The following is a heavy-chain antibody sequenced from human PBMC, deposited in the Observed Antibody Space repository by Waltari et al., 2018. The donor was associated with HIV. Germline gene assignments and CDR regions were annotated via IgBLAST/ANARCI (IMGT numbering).Heavy chain of an antibody. V-gene: IGHV3-23*01. Sequence: EVQLLESEGGLVQPGGSLRLSCVASGFNFRLFGMSWVCQAPGKWLGWVSVISGSGGKTNYADSEKGRFTISRDNSKNTLYLQMNSLRAEDTAIFYCAIQRNPLNNFYYGMDVWGQGTTVTVSS. J-gene: IGHJ6*02. D-gene: IGHD1-1*01. CDR2: ISGSGGKT. CDR3: AIQRNPLNNFYYGMDV. CDR1: GFNFRLFG.